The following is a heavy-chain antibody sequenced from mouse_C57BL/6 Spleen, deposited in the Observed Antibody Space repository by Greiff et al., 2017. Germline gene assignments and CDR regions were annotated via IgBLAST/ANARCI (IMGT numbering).Heavy chain of an antibody. CDR1: GFTFSSYA. CDR2: ISDGGSYT. Sequence: EVKLMESGGGLVKPGGSLKLSCAASGFTFSSYAMSWVRQTPEKRLEWVATISDGGSYTSSPDNVNGRFTISRDKAKNNLYLQMSHLKSEDTAMYYCAREDYFDYWGQGTTLTVSS. V-gene: IGHV5-4*01. J-gene: IGHJ2*01. CDR3: AREDYFDY.